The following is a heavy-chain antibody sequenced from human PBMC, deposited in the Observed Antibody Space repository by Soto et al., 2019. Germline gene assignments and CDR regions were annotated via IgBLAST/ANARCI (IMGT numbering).Heavy chain of an antibody. CDR2: ISGSGSGT. D-gene: IGHD5-18*01. CDR3: AKNEGGSDTALVF. Sequence: GGSLRLSCAASGFIFSSDAMTWVRQAPGKGLEWVSGISGSGSGTYYADSVKGRFTISRDYSKKTVYLQMNSLRGEDTAVYYCAKNEGGSDTALVFRGQGTRVIVSS. J-gene: IGHJ4*02. CDR1: GFIFSSDA. V-gene: IGHV3-23*01.